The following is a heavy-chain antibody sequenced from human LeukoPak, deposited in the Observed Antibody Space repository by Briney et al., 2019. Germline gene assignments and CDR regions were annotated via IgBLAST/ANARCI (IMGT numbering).Heavy chain of an antibody. CDR1: GFMFSNYG. CDR2: IRYDGSDK. CDR3: AQHSYGDF. J-gene: IGHJ4*02. D-gene: IGHD5-18*01. Sequence: GGSLRLSCAASGFMFSNYGMHWVRQAPGKGLEWVAFIRYDGSDKYYADSVKGRFIISRDNSKSTLYLQMSSLRAEDTALYYCAQHSYGDFWGQGTLVTVSS. V-gene: IGHV3-30*02.